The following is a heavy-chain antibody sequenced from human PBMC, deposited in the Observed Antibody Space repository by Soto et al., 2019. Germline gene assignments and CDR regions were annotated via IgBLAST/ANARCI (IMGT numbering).Heavy chain of an antibody. CDR1: GFTFSSYA. Sequence: PGGSLRLSCAASGFTFSSYAMSWVRQAPGKGLEWVSAISGSGGSTYYADSVKGRFTISRDNSKNTLYLQMNSLRAEDTAVYYCAKYSSSWYGPYYFDYWGQGTLVTVSS. CDR3: AKYSSSWYGPYYFDY. J-gene: IGHJ4*02. V-gene: IGHV3-23*01. CDR2: ISGSGGST. D-gene: IGHD6-13*01.